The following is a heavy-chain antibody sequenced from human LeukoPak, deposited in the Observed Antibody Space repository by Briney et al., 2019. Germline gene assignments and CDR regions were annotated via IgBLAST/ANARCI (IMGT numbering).Heavy chain of an antibody. CDR2: ISSSSSYI. Sequence: GGSLRLSCAASGFTFSSYSMNWVRQAPGKGLEWVSSISSSSSYIYYADSVKGRFTISRDNAKNSLYLQMNSLRAEDTAVYYCARRHDYGDYPWDYWGQGTLVTVSS. D-gene: IGHD4-17*01. V-gene: IGHV3-21*01. CDR3: ARRHDYGDYPWDY. J-gene: IGHJ4*02. CDR1: GFTFSSYS.